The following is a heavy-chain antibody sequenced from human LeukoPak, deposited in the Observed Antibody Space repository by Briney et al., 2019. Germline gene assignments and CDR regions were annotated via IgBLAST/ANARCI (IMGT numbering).Heavy chain of an antibody. CDR1: GGSISSYY. D-gene: IGHD3-3*01. CDR2: IYYSGST. CDR3: ARDRVDFWGGYWYDY. Sequence: SETLSLTCTVSGGSISSYYWSWIRQPPGKGLEWIGYIYYSGSTNYNPSLKSRVTISVDTSKNQFSLKLSSVTAADTAVYYCARDRVDFWGGYWYDYWGQGTLVTVSS. J-gene: IGHJ4*02. V-gene: IGHV4-59*01.